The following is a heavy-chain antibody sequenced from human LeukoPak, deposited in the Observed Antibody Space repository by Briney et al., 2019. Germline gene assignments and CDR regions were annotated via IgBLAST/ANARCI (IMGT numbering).Heavy chain of an antibody. Sequence: GGSLRLSCAASGFTFSSYSMNWVRQAPGKGLEWVSSISSSSSYIYYADSVKGRFTISRDNAKNSLYLQMNSLRAEDTAVYYCAKDPLSITTFGVVIMGRGYFDYWGQGTLVTVSS. CDR2: ISSSSSYI. J-gene: IGHJ4*02. D-gene: IGHD3-3*01. CDR1: GFTFSSYS. V-gene: IGHV3-21*04. CDR3: AKDPLSITTFGVVIMGRGYFDY.